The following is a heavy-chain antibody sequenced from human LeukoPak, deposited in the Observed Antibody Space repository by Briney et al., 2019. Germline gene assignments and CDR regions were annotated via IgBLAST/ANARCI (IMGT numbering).Heavy chain of an antibody. Sequence: GGSLRLSCAASGFTFSSFGMHWVRQAPGKGLEWVAVIWYDASNKYYADSVKGRFTISRDNSKNTLYLQMNSLRDDDTAVYYCVRGVGVSRFNYLDPWGQGTLVIVSP. CDR2: IWYDASNK. CDR1: GFTFSSFG. CDR3: VRGVGVSRFNYLDP. V-gene: IGHV3-33*01. D-gene: IGHD1-7*01. J-gene: IGHJ5*02.